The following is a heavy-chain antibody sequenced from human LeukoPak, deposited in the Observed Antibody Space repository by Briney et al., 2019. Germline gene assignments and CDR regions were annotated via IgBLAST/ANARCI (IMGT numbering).Heavy chain of an antibody. CDR1: GFTFSSYW. J-gene: IGHJ6*03. CDR2: INSDGSST. V-gene: IGHV3-74*01. Sequence: GGSLRLSCAASGFTFSSYWMHWVRQAPGKGLVWVSRINSDGSSTSYADSVKGRFTISRDNAKNTLYLQMNSLRAEDTAVYYCARGYYDSRWYYYYYYMGVWGKGTTVTISS. D-gene: IGHD3-22*01. CDR3: ARGYYDSRWYYYYYYMGV.